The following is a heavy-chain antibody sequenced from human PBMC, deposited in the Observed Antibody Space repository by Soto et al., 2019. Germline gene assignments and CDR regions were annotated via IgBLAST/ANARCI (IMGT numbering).Heavy chain of an antibody. CDR1: GFTFSSYG. J-gene: IGHJ4*02. CDR2: IWYDGSNK. D-gene: IGHD1-26*01. CDR3: ARYSGSYRTPFDY. Sequence: GGSLRLSCAASGFTFSSYGMHWVRQAPGKGLEWVAVIWYDGSNKYYADSVKGRFTISRDNSKNTLYLQMNSLRAEDTAVYYCARYSGSYRTPFDYWGQGTLVTVSS. V-gene: IGHV3-33*01.